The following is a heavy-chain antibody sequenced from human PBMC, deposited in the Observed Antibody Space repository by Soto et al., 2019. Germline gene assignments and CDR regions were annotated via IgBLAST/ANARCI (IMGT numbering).Heavy chain of an antibody. CDR3: AKEGGYYDSSGCYPSAYYGMDV. CDR2: ISYDGSNK. Sequence: GGSLRLSCAASGFTFSSYGMHWVRQAPGKGLEWVAVISYDGSNKYYADSVKGRFTISRDNSKNTLYLQMNSLRAEDTAVYYCAKEGGYYDSSGCYPSAYYGMDVWGQGTTVTVS. J-gene: IGHJ6*02. V-gene: IGHV3-30*18. CDR1: GFTFSSYG. D-gene: IGHD3-22*01.